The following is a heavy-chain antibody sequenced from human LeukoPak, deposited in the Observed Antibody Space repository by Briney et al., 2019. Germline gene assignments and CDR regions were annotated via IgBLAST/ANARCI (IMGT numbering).Heavy chain of an antibody. J-gene: IGHJ4*02. CDR1: GFTFSSHW. CDR3: ARSGYCSGGSCYESDY. V-gene: IGHV3-7*01. CDR2: IKQDGSEK. Sequence: GGSLRLSCAASGFTFSSHWMSWVRQAPGKGLDWVANIKQDGSEKYYVDSVKGRFTISRDNAKNSLYLQMNSLRAEDTAVYYCARSGYCSGGSCYESDYWGQGTLVTVSS. D-gene: IGHD2-15*01.